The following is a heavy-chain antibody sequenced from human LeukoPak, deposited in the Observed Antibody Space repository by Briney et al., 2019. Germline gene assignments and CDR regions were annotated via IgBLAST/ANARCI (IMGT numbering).Heavy chain of an antibody. V-gene: IGHV4-39*02. D-gene: IGHD5-24*01. CDR1: GDSIISDTYY. CDR3: ARFGNLMATRNWYFDL. CDR2: IYYTGRT. J-gene: IGHJ2*01. Sequence: PSETLSLTCTVSGDSIISDTYYWGWIRQPPGKGLEWIGNIYYTGRTYYNPSLKSRGTISVDTSKDRFSLNLTFVTAADTAVYYRARFGNLMATRNWYFDLWGRGSLVTVSS.